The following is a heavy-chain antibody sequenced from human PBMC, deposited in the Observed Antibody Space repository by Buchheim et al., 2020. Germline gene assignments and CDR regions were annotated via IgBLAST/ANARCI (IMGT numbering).Heavy chain of an antibody. CDR1: GFTFSSYG. V-gene: IGHV3-33*01. J-gene: IGHJ6*02. CDR3: ARDRDSSSWSPTNYYYYYGMDV. CDR2: IWYDGSNK. Sequence: QVQLVESGGGVVQPGRSLRLSCAASGFTFSSYGMHWVRQAPGKGLEWVAVIWYDGSNKYYADSVKGRFTISRDNSKNTLYLQMNSLRAEDTAVYYCARDRDSSSWSPTNYYYYYGMDVWGQGTT. D-gene: IGHD6-13*01.